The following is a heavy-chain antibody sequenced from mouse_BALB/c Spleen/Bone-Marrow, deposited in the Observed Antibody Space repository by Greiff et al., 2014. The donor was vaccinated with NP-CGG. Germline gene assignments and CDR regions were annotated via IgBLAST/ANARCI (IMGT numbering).Heavy chain of an antibody. CDR3: VRRAQLDY. J-gene: IGHJ2*01. Sequence: EVMLVESGGGLVKPGGSLKLSCAASGFAFSSYDMSWVRQTPEKRLEWVAPISSGGSYTYYPDSVKARFTISRDNARNTLYLQMSSLRPEDTSLYYCVRRAQLDYWGQGTTLTVSS. D-gene: IGHD3-3*01. CDR1: GFAFSSYD. CDR2: ISSGGSYT. V-gene: IGHV5-9*02.